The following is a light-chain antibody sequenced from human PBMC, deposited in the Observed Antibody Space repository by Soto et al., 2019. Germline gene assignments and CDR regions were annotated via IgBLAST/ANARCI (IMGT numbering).Light chain of an antibody. CDR3: QQRSNWPIT. CDR2: DAS. CDR1: QSVGST. V-gene: IGKV3-11*01. J-gene: IGKJ5*01. Sequence: EIVMTQSPATLSVSPGDRATLSCRASQSVGSTLAWYQQKPGQPPRLLIYDASTRATGIPARFSGSGSGTEFTLTISSLEPEDFAVYYCQQRSNWPITFGQGTRLEIK.